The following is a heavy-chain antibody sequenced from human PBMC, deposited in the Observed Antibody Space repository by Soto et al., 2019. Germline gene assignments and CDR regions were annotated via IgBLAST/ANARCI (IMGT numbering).Heavy chain of an antibody. J-gene: IGHJ4*02. Sequence: PGGSLRLSCVVSGFSLTSFAMTWVRQAPGKGLEWVSAITGSGGRTYYAESVKGRFTISRDNSKNTLYLQMNSLRAEDTAIYFCATEDGYGIDYWGQGTLVPVSS. CDR1: GFSLTSFA. CDR3: ATEDGYGIDY. CDR2: ITGSGGRT. V-gene: IGHV3-23*01. D-gene: IGHD5-12*01.